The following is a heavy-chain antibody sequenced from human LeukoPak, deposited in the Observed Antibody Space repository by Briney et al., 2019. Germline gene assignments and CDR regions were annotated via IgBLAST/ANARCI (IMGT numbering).Heavy chain of an antibody. CDR1: GGSISSGDYY. CDR2: IYYSGST. J-gene: IGHJ5*02. CDR3: AAEIVLISGFDP. V-gene: IGHV4-30-4*01. Sequence: TLSLTCTVSGGSISSGDYYWSWIRQPPGKGLEWIGYIYYSGSTYYNPSLKSRVTISVDTSKNQFSLKLSSVTAADTAAYYCAAEIVLISGFDPWGQGTLVTVSS. D-gene: IGHD2-8*01.